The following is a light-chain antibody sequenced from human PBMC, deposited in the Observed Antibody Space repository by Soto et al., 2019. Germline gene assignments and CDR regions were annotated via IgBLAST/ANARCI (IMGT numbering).Light chain of an antibody. J-gene: IGKJ4*01. CDR1: QSVSSSY. Sequence: EIVLTQSPGTLSLSPGERATLSCRASQSVSSSYLAWYQQKPGQAPRLLIYGASSRATGIPDRFSGSGSGTDFTLTISRLEPEDFAVYYCQKYGCLLTFGGGTKVEIK. CDR2: GAS. CDR3: QKYGCLLT. V-gene: IGKV3-20*01.